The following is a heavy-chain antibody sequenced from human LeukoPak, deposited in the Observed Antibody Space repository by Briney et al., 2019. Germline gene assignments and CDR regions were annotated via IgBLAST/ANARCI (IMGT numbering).Heavy chain of an antibody. J-gene: IGHJ4*02. CDR1: GGSISSYY. D-gene: IGHD6-13*01. V-gene: IGHV4-59*01. Sequence: SETPSLTCTVSGGSISSYYWSWIRQPPGKGLEWIGYMFYTGSPNYNPSLKSRVIISVDTSKNQFSLTLTSVTAADTAVYYCARGRAATGTPYPFDYWGQGTLVTVSS. CDR3: ARGRAATGTPYPFDY. CDR2: MFYTGSP.